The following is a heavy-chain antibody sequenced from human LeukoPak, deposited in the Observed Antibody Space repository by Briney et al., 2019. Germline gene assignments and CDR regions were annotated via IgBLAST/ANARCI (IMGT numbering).Heavy chain of an antibody. J-gene: IGHJ3*01. V-gene: IGHV6-1*01. CDR2: TYYRSTWYH. CDR1: GSSDPNNDAA. CDR3: ASGWALNV. D-gene: IGHD2-15*01. Sequence: SQTLTLTCAISGSSDPNNDAAWNWMRQSPSRGLEWLGRTYYRSTWYHDYALSVQSRVTINPDTSKNQFSLQLNSVTPEDTAVYYCASGWALNVWGQGTVVTVSS.